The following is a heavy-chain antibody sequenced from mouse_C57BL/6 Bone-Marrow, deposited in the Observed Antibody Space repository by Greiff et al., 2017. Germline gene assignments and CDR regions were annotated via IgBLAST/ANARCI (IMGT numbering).Heavy chain of an antibody. J-gene: IGHJ4*01. CDR1: GYTFTDYN. Sequence: EVQLQQSGPELVKPGASVKIPCKASGYTFTDYNMDWVKQSHGKSLEWIGDINPNNGGTIYNQKFKGKATLTVDKSSSTAYMELRSLTSEDTAVYYCARSRGSSPYAMDYWGQGTSVTVSS. CDR3: ARSRGSSPYAMDY. D-gene: IGHD1-1*01. V-gene: IGHV1-18*01. CDR2: INPNNGGT.